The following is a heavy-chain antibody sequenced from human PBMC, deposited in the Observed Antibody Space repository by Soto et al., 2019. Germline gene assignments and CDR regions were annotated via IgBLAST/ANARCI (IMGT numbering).Heavy chain of an antibody. CDR2: IYYSGST. V-gene: IGHV4-59*08. J-gene: IGHJ4*02. CDR3: ARQGSTGRVVAATTPFDY. Sequence: PSETLSLTCTVSGGSISSYYWSWIRQPPGKGLEWIGYIYYSGSTNYNPSLKSRVTISVDTSKNQFSLKLSSVTAADTAVFYCARQGSTGRVVAATTPFDYWGQGTLVTVSS. D-gene: IGHD2-15*01. CDR1: GGSISSYY.